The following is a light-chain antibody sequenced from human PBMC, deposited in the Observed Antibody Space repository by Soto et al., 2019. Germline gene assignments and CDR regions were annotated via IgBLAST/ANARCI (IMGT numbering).Light chain of an antibody. Sequence: ISFTPPPGPQCLSPGEKAPLSYGASQSVRSNYLAWYQQKPGQAPRLLIYGASTRATGSPARFSGSGSGTEFTLTISSLETEDFAVYYCQQRSDWPPTFGQGTKVDIK. CDR1: QSVRSNY. CDR3: QQRSDWPPT. V-gene: IGKV3D-20*02. CDR2: GAS. J-gene: IGKJ1*01.